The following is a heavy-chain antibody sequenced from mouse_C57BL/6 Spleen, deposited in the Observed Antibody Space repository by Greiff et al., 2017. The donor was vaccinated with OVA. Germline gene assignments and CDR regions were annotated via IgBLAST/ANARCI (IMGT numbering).Heavy chain of an antibody. D-gene: IGHD1-1*01. CDR1: GYTFTSYW. V-gene: IGHV1-50*01. Sequence: QVQLHQPGAELVKPGASVKLSCKASGYTFTSYWMQWVKQRPGQGLEWIGAIDPSDSYTTYNQKFKGKATLTVDTSSSTASMQLSSLTAEDSAVYDCARMGVDDYGSSYGYFDVWGTGTTVTVSS. CDR3: ARMGVDDYGSSYGYFDV. J-gene: IGHJ1*03. CDR2: IDPSDSYT.